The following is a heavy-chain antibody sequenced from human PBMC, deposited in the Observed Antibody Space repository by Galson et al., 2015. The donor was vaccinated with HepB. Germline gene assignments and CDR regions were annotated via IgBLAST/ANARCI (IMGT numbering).Heavy chain of an antibody. D-gene: IGHD6-13*01. V-gene: IGHV5-10-1*04. CDR3: ARRYSSSWYSNPDAFDI. Sequence: QSGAEVKKPGESLRISCKGSGYSFTSYWISWVRQMPGKGLEWMGRIDPSDSYTNYSPSFQGQVTISADKSISTAYLQWSSLKASDTAMYYCARRYSSSWYSNPDAFDIWGQGTMVTVSS. J-gene: IGHJ3*02. CDR2: IDPSDSYT. CDR1: GYSFTSYW.